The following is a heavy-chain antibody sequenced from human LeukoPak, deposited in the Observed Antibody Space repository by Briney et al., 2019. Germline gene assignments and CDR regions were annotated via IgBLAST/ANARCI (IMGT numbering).Heavy chain of an antibody. CDR2: INQGGSER. CDR1: GFTFTAYW. Sequence: GGSLRLSCEGSGFTFTAYWMSWVRQAPGQGLEWVASINQGGSERHFVDSVRGRFAISRDNARNSLFLQMDSLREADTGVYFCARDGCTSTTCTILGGFNHWAQGTQVTVSS. CDR3: ARDGCTSTTCTILGGFNH. V-gene: IGHV3-7*01. D-gene: IGHD2-8*01. J-gene: IGHJ4*02.